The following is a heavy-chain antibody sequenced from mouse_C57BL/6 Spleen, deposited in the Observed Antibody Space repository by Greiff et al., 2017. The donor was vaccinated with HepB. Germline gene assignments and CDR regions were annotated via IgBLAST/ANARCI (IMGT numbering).Heavy chain of an antibody. CDR3: ARQNYMDY. J-gene: IGHJ4*01. D-gene: IGHD1-3*01. CDR1: GFTFSSYG. CDR2: ISSGGSYT. Sequence: EVQLQQSGGDLVKPGGSLKLSCAASGFTFSSYGMSWVRQTPDKRLEWVATISSGGSYTYYPDSVKGRFTISRDNAKNTLYLQMSSLKSEDTAMYYCARQNYMDYWGQGTSVTVSS. V-gene: IGHV5-6*01.